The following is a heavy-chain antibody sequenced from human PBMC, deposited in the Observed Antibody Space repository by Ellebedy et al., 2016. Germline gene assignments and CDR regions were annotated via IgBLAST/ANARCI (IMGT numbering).Heavy chain of an antibody. Sequence: GGSLRLSCAASGFSFGTYSMNWVRQAPGKGLEWVSYISSSSSTIYYADSVKGRFTISRDNAKNSLYLQMNSLRDEDTAGDYWARVGLGYSSSWYYYGMDVWGQGTTVTVSS. J-gene: IGHJ6*02. CDR3: ARVGLGYSSSWYYYGMDV. CDR1: GFSFGTYS. V-gene: IGHV3-48*02. CDR2: ISSSSSTI. D-gene: IGHD6-13*01.